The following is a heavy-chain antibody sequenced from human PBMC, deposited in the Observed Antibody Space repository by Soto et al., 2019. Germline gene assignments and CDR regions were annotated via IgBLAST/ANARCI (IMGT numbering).Heavy chain of an antibody. CDR3: ARRGYCTNGACYYGMAV. CDR2: IYHSGST. J-gene: IGHJ6*02. Sequence: SETLSLTCAVSGGSISSSNWWSWVRQPPGKGLEWIGEIYHSGSTNYNPSLKSRVTISVDKSKNQFSLKLSSVTAADTAVYYCARRGYCTNGACYYGMAVWGQGPTVT. V-gene: IGHV4-4*02. D-gene: IGHD2-8*01. CDR1: GGSISSSNW.